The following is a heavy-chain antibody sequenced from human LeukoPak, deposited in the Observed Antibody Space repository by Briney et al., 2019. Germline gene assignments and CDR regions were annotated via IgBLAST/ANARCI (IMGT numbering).Heavy chain of an antibody. CDR2: IYYSGST. D-gene: IGHD6-19*01. CDR3: ARVSSGWYSSDY. CDR1: GGSISSGGYY. Sequence: SETLSLTCTVSGGSISSGGYYWSWIRQHPGKGLEWIGYIYYSGSTYYNPSLKSRVTTSVDTSKNQFSLKLSPVTAADTAVYYCARVSSGWYSSDYWGQGTLVTVSS. V-gene: IGHV4-31*03. J-gene: IGHJ4*02.